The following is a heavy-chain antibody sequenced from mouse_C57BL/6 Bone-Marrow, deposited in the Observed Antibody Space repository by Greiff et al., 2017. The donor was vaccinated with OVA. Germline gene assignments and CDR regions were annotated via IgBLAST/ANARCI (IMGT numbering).Heavy chain of an antibody. D-gene: IGHD2-1*01. J-gene: IGHJ3*01. V-gene: IGHV1-62-2*01. CDR3: ARHEFYGNPWFAY. CDR1: GYTFTEYS. Sequence: QVQLQQSGAELVKPGASVKLSCKASGYTFTEYSIHWVKQRPGQGLEWIGWIYPGSGSIKYNEKFKDKATLTADKSSSTVYMELSSMTAEDAAVYCCARHEFYGNPWFAYWGQGTLVTVSA. CDR2: IYPGSGSI.